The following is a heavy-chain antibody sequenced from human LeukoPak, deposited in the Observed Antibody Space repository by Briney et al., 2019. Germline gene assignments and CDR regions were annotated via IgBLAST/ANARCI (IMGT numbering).Heavy chain of an antibody. Sequence: GGSLRLACAASGFAFSDYAMFWVRQAPGKGLEWDSALGGSGGDTYYADSVKGRFTISRDNSENMLYLQMNSLRAEDTAVYYCARSQPSVRRFDYWGQGTLVTVSS. J-gene: IGHJ4*02. CDR3: ARSQPSVRRFDY. CDR2: LGGSGGDT. V-gene: IGHV3-23*01. D-gene: IGHD3-10*02. CDR1: GFAFSDYA.